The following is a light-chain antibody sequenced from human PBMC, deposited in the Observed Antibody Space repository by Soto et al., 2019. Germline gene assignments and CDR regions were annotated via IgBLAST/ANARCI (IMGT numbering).Light chain of an antibody. CDR1: QVISSW. CDR2: ATS. CDR3: LHTYSFPRT. V-gene: IGKV1-12*01. Sequence: DIQMTQSPSSVSASVGDRVTITCRATQVISSWLAWYQQKPGKAPKLLIYATSNLQSGVPSRFSGSGSGADFILTINPLQAEDFATYYCLHTYSFPRTFGQGTKVEIK. J-gene: IGKJ1*01.